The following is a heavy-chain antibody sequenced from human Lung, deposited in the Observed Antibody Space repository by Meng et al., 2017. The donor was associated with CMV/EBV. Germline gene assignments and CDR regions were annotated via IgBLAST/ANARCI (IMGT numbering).Heavy chain of an antibody. D-gene: IGHD2-2*02. J-gene: IGHJ3*02. CDR3: TRPFYCSSTSCYKFRAFDI. Sequence: GGSXRLXCAASGFTFSGSAMHWVRQASGKGLEWVGRIRSKANSYATAYAASVKGRFTISRDDSKNTAYLQMNSLKTEDTAVYYCTRPFYCSSTSCYKFRAFDIWXQGKXVTVSS. V-gene: IGHV3-73*01. CDR2: IRSKANSYAT. CDR1: GFTFSGSA.